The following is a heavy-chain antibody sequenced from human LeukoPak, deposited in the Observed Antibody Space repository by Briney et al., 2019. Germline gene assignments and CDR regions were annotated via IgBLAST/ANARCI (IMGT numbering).Heavy chain of an antibody. D-gene: IGHD3-16*01. CDR1: GYTFINYD. Sequence: GASVKVSCKASGYTFINYDIVWVRQATGQGLEWMGWMNSNSGNTGYAQKFQGRVTMTRDTSMSTAYMELSSLRSEDTAVYYCTRGRGGTIVWGYLDYWGQGTLVTVSS. V-gene: IGHV1-8*01. CDR3: TRGRGGTIVWGYLDY. CDR2: MNSNSGNT. J-gene: IGHJ4*02.